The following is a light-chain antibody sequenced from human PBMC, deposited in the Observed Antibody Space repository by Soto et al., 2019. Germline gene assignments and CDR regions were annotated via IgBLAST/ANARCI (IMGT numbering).Light chain of an antibody. CDR3: AAWDDSLNGVV. Sequence: QSVLTQPPSASGTPGQRVTISCSGSSPNIGSNTVNWYQRFPGTAPKLLIYSNNQRPSGVPDRFSGSKSGTSASLAISGLRSEDEADYYCAAWDDSLNGVVFGGGTKLTVL. V-gene: IGLV1-44*01. CDR2: SNN. CDR1: SPNIGSNT. J-gene: IGLJ2*01.